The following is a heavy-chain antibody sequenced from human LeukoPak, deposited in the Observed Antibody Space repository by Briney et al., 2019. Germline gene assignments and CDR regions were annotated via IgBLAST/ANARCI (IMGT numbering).Heavy chain of an antibody. CDR2: IYYSGST. Sequence: SETLSLTCTVSGGSISSYCWSWIRQPPGKGLEWIGYIYYSGSTNYNPSLKSRVTISVDTSKNQFSPKLSSVTAADTAVYYCARHKDYDYVWGSFASYFDYWGQGTLVTVSS. V-gene: IGHV4-59*01. J-gene: IGHJ4*02. CDR3: ARHKDYDYVWGSFASYFDY. CDR1: GGSISSYC. D-gene: IGHD3-16*01.